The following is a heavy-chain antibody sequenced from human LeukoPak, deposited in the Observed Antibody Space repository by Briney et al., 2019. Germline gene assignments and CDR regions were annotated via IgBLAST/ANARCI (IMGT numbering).Heavy chain of an antibody. J-gene: IGHJ4*02. Sequence: GESLKISCKGSGYSFTNYWIGWVRQMPGKALEWMGIIYSGDSDTRYSPSFQGHVTISADKSISTAYLHWSSLEASDTAMYYCASSSGSWYLFDYWGQGTLVTVSS. CDR3: ASSSGSWYLFDY. CDR2: IYSGDSDT. D-gene: IGHD6-13*01. V-gene: IGHV5-51*01. CDR1: GYSFTNYW.